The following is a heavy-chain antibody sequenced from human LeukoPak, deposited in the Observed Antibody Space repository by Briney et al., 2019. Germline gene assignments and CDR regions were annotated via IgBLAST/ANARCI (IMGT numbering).Heavy chain of an antibody. CDR1: GFTFSSYA. Sequence: PGASLRLSCAASGFTFSSYAMSWVRQAPGKGLEWVSAISGSGGSTYYADSVKGRFTISRDNSKNTLYLQMNSLRAEGTAVYYCAKDDSSGYYYDYFDYWGQGTLVTVSS. CDR3: AKDDSSGYYYDYFDY. CDR2: ISGSGGST. V-gene: IGHV3-23*01. D-gene: IGHD3-22*01. J-gene: IGHJ4*02.